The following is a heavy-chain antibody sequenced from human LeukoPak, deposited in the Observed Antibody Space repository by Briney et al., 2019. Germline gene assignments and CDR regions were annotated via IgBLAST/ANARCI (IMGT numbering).Heavy chain of an antibody. J-gene: IGHJ4*02. CDR1: GFTFSSYA. V-gene: IGHV3-23*01. CDR2: ISGSGGST. CDR3: AKAPGYCSGGSCYDY. D-gene: IGHD2-15*01. Sequence: SGGSLRLSCAASGFTFSSYAMSWVRQAPGKGLEWVSVISGSGGSTNHADSVKGRFSISRDNSKNTVYLQMKSLRADDTAVYYCAKAPGYCSGGSCYDYWGQGTLVTVSS.